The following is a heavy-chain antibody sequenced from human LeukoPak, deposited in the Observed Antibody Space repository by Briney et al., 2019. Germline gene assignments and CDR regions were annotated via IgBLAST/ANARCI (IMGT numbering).Heavy chain of an antibody. Sequence: GVSLRLSCAASGFTFSSYAMSWVRQAPGKGLEWVSAISGSGGSTYYADSVKGRFTISRDNSKNTLYLQMNSLRAEDTAVYYCAKDWEYYYDSSGSVWGQGTLVTVSS. CDR1: GFTFSSYA. CDR3: AKDWEYYYDSSGSV. D-gene: IGHD3-22*01. J-gene: IGHJ4*02. V-gene: IGHV3-23*01. CDR2: ISGSGGST.